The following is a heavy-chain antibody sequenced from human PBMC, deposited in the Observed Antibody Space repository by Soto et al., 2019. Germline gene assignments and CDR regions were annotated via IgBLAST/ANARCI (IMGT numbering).Heavy chain of an antibody. D-gene: IGHD5-12*01. CDR2: IWYDGSNK. CDR1: GFTFSSYG. Sequence: PGGSLRLSCAASGFTFSSYGMHWVRQAPGKGLEWVAVIWYDGSNKYYADSVKGRFTISRDNSKNTLYLQMDSLRAEDTAVYYRARDLSKPPYPTTYYSDYCGQGTLVTLSS. CDR3: ARDLSKPPYPTTYYSDY. J-gene: IGHJ4*02. V-gene: IGHV3-33*01.